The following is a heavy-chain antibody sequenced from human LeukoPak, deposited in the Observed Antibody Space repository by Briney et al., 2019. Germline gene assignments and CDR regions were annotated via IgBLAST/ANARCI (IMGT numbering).Heavy chain of an antibody. D-gene: IGHD2-2*01. CDR3: ARGGYQLLSPAGY. CDR1: GFTFSSYA. J-gene: IGHJ4*02. Sequence: GGSQGLYCAASGFTFSSYAMHRAHQAPGKGLEWLAVISYDGSNKYYADSVKGRFTISRDNSKNPLYLQMNSLRAEDTAVYYCARGGYQLLSPAGYWGQGTLVTVSS. V-gene: IGHV3-30*04. CDR2: ISYDGSNK.